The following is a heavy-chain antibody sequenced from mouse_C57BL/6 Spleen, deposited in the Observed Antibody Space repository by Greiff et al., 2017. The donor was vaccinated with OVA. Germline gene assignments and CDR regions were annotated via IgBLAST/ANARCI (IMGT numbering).Heavy chain of an antibody. CDR2: INPGSGGT. Sequence: QVQLQQSGAELVRPGTSVKVSCKASGYAFTNYLIEWVKQRPGQGLEWIGVINPGSGGTNYNEKFKGKATLTADKSSSTAYMQLSSLTSEDSAVYFCARGGYYGSSPWFAYWGQGTLVTVSA. V-gene: IGHV1-54*01. CDR1: GYAFTNYL. CDR3: ARGGYYGSSPWFAY. J-gene: IGHJ3*01. D-gene: IGHD1-1*01.